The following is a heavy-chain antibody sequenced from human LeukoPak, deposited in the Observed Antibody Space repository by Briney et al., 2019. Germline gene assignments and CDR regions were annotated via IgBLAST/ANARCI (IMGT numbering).Heavy chain of an antibody. CDR2: IYYSGST. CDR3: ARTYYYDSSNDY. Sequence: PSETLSLTCTVSGGSVSSGSYYWRWIRQPPGKGLEWIGYIYYSGSTNYNPSLKSRVTISVDTSKNQFSLKLSSVTAADTAVYYCARTYYYDSSNDYWGQGTLVTVSS. D-gene: IGHD3-22*01. CDR1: GGSVSSGSYY. J-gene: IGHJ4*02. V-gene: IGHV4-61*01.